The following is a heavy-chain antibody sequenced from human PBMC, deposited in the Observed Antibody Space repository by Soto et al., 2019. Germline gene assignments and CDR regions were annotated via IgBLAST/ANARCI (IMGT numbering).Heavy chain of an antibody. CDR2: ILGDGVST. J-gene: IGHJ5*02. CDR1: GFTFNTYA. Sequence: GGSLRLSCVASGFTFNTYAINWVRQAPGKGLEWVSGILGDGVSTYYADSVKGRFTISSDNSKNTLYLLMNNLRADDTAVYYCARDRPTDGAPLVDPWGQGTLVTVSS. V-gene: IGHV3-23*01. CDR3: ARDRPTDGAPLVDP. D-gene: IGHD3-16*01.